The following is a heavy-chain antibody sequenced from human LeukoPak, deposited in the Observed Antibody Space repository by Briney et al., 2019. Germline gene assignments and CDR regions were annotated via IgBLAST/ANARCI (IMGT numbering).Heavy chain of an antibody. Sequence: GASVKVSCKASGGTFSSYAISWVQQAPGQGLEWMGGIIPIFGTANYAQKFQGRVTITADESTSTAYMELSSLRSEDTAVYYCARAAGTIFVTHSPMRWDLDYWGQGTLVTVSS. CDR3: ARAAGTIFVTHSPMRWDLDY. J-gene: IGHJ4*02. CDR1: GGTFSSYA. V-gene: IGHV1-69*13. D-gene: IGHD3-9*01. CDR2: IIPIFGTA.